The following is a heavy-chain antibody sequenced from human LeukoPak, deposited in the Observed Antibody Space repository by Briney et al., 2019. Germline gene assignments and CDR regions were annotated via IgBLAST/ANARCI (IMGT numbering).Heavy chain of an antibody. V-gene: IGHV3-7*03. J-gene: IGHJ3*02. Sequence: WGSLSLCCAGYGFTFRCYWMRWVRQAPVEGLGWGANIKQDWSEKYYVDSVKGRFTISRDNAKNSLYLQMNSLRAEDTAVYYCARVEDSYDFWSGYYPHAFDIWGQGTMVTVSS. CDR3: ARVEDSYDFWSGYYPHAFDI. CDR1: GFTFRCYW. D-gene: IGHD3-3*01. CDR2: IKQDWSEK.